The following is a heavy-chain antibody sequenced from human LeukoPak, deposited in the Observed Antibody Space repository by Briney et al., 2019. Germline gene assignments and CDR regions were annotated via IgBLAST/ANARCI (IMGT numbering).Heavy chain of an antibody. Sequence: SETLSLTCAVSGGSISSYYWSWIRQPAGKGLEWIGRIYTSGSTNYNPSLKSRVTMSVDTSKNQFSLKLSSVTAADTAVYYCARGDYGGYEGPFDYWGQGTLVTVSS. CDR3: ARGDYGGYEGPFDY. V-gene: IGHV4-4*07. J-gene: IGHJ4*02. CDR2: IYTSGST. CDR1: GGSISSYY. D-gene: IGHD5-12*01.